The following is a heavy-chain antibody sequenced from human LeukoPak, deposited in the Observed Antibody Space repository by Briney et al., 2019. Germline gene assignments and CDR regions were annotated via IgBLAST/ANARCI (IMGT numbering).Heavy chain of an antibody. CDR3: ARDRGGPETTGRDYGGIFYYFDY. D-gene: IGHD4-23*01. V-gene: IGHV3-48*04. J-gene: IGHJ4*02. CDR1: GFTFSSYS. CDR2: ISSSSSTI. Sequence: GGSLRLSCAASGFTFSSYSMNWVRQAPGKGLEGVSYISSSSSTIYYADSVKGRFTISRDNAKNSLYLQMNSLRAEDTAVYYCARDRGGPETTGRDYGGIFYYFDYWGQGTLVTVSS.